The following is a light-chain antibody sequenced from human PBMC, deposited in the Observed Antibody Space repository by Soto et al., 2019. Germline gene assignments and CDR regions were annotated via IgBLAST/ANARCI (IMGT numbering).Light chain of an antibody. CDR3: SSYTSSSTPV. V-gene: IGLV2-14*01. CDR1: SSDVGGYTY. CDR2: EVN. J-gene: IGLJ1*01. Sequence: QSVLTQPASVSGSPGQSITISCTGTSSDVGGYTYVSWYQQHPGKAPKLMIYEVNKRPSGVSNRFSGSKSGNTASLTISGLQAEDEADYYCSSYTSSSTPVFGTGTKVTV.